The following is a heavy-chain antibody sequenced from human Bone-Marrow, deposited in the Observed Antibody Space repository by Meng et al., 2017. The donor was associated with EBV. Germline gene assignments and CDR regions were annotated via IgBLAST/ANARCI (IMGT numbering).Heavy chain of an antibody. CDR3: ARGDYGDYNWFDP. J-gene: IGHJ5*02. CDR1: GGTFSSYA. V-gene: IGHV1-69*01. D-gene: IGHD4-17*01. Sequence: QGAPVQSGGWVKKPGSSVKVSCKASGGTFSSYAISWVRQAPGQGLEWMGGIIPIFGTANYAQKFQGRVTITADESTSTAYMELSSLRSEDTAVYYCARGDYGDYNWFDPWGQGTLVTVSS. CDR2: IIPIFGTA.